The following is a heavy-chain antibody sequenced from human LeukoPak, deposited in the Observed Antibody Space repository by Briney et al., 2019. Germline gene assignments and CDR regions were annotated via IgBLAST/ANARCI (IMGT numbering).Heavy chain of an antibody. Sequence: GASVKVSCKASGYTFTGYYMHWVRQAPGQGLEWMGWIHPNSGGTNYAQKFQGRVTMTRDTSISTAYMELSRLRSDDTAVYYCARSARWRYGPGFVGNYWGQGTLVTVSS. CDR2: IHPNSGGT. D-gene: IGHD2-21*01. CDR3: ARSARWRYGPGFVGNY. V-gene: IGHV1-2*02. J-gene: IGHJ4*02. CDR1: GYTFTGYY.